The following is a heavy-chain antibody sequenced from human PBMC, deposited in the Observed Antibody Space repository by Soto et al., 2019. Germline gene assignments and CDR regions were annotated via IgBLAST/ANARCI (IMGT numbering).Heavy chain of an antibody. J-gene: IGHJ6*03. V-gene: IGHV3-74*01. Sequence: PGGSLRLSCAASGFTFSSYWMHWVRQAPGKGLVWVSRINSDGSSTSYADSVKGRFTISRDNAKNTLYLQMNSLRAEDTAVYYCARGGVVLTPHSYYYYYYYMDVWGKGTTVTVSS. CDR2: INSDGSST. CDR3: ARGGVVLTPHSYYYYYYYMDV. CDR1: GFTFSSYW. D-gene: IGHD2-8*01.